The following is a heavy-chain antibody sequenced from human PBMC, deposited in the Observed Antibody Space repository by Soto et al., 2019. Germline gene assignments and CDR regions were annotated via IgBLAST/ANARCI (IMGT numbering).Heavy chain of an antibody. CDR2: IIPILGIA. V-gene: IGHV1-69*02. J-gene: IGHJ5*02. Sequence: ASVKVSCKASGGTFSSYTISWVRQAPGQGLEWMGRIIPILGIANYAQKFQGRVTITADKSTSTAYMELSSLRSEDTAVYYCARTPEGEWAQRYSWLDPWGQGSLVTVSS. CDR3: ARTPEGEWAQRYSWLDP. D-gene: IGHD1-26*01. CDR1: GGTFSSYT.